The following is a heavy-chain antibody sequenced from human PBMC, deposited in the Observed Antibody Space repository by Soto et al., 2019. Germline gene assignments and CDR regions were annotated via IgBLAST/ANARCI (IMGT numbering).Heavy chain of an antibody. J-gene: IGHJ4*02. Sequence: QPGGSLRLSCAASGFTFSSSAMSWVRQAPGKGLEWVSVISDIGGSTHYTDSVKGRFTISRDNSKNTLYLQMNSLRAEDTAIYYCVKDGDYSSSWYDFDYWGLGTLVTVSS. CDR1: GFTFSSSA. D-gene: IGHD6-13*01. CDR2: ISDIGGST. CDR3: VKDGDYSSSWYDFDY. V-gene: IGHV3-23*01.